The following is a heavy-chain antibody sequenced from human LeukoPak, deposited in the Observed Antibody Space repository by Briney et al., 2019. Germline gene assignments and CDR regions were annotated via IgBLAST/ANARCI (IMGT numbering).Heavy chain of an antibody. Sequence: PSETLSLTCAVYGGSFSGYYWSWIRQPPGKGLEWIGEINHSGSTNYNPSLKSRVTISVDTSKNQSSLKLSSVTAADTAVYYCARGGVVVPAAMPYNWFDPWGQGTLVTVSS. CDR2: INHSGST. D-gene: IGHD2-2*01. V-gene: IGHV4-34*01. CDR3: ARGGVVVPAAMPYNWFDP. CDR1: GGSFSGYY. J-gene: IGHJ5*02.